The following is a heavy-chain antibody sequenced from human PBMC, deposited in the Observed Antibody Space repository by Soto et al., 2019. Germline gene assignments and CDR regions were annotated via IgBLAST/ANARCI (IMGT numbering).Heavy chain of an antibody. V-gene: IGHV3-11*06. CDR1: GFTFSDYY. D-gene: IGHD6-13*01. CDR3: AREGSSWYRGAFDI. J-gene: IGHJ3*02. Sequence: QVQLVESGGGLVKPGGSLRLSCAASGFTFSDYYMSWIRQAPGKGLEWVSYISSSSSYTNYADSVKGRFTISRDNAKXXXXLXMNSLRAEDTAXYYCAREGSSWYRGAFDIWGQGTMVTVSS. CDR2: ISSSSSYT.